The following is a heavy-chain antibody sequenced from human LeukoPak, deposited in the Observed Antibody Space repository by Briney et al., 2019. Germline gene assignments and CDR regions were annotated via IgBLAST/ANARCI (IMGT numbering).Heavy chain of an antibody. CDR2: ISGNGDST. D-gene: IGHD3-16*01. CDR3: AKLWENDYGDF. CDR1: GFTFDDYA. V-gene: IGHV3-43*02. J-gene: IGHJ4*02. Sequence: PGGSLRLSCAASGFTFDDYAMHWVRQAPGKGLEWVSLISGNGDSTYYGDSVKGRFSISRDNIKNSLYLQMNSLRTEDTALYYCAKLWENDYGDFWRQGTLVTVSS.